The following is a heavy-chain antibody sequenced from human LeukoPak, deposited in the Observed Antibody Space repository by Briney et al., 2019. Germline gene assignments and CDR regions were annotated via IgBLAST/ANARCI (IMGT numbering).Heavy chain of an antibody. J-gene: IGHJ4*02. CDR2: IYYSGST. Sequence: PSETLSLTCTVSGGSISSSIYYWGWIRQPPGKGLEWIGNIYYSGSTYYNPSLKSRVTISIDTSKNQFSLTPGSVSATDTAVYYCVSPRGFSYGYFDYWGQGTLVTVSS. CDR1: GGSISSSIYY. D-gene: IGHD5-18*01. V-gene: IGHV4-39*01. CDR3: VSPRGFSYGYFDY.